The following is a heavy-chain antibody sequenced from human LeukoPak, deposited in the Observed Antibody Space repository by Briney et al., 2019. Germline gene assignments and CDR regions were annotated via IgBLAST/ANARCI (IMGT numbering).Heavy chain of an antibody. CDR2: ISSSISYI. CDR1: GFTFSNYN. V-gene: IGHV3-21*01. J-gene: IGHJ3*01. CDR3: AREGRYTGTGDAFDV. Sequence: GGSLRLSCAVSGFTFSNYNMNWVRQAPGKGLEWVSSISSSISYIYYADSVKGRFTISRDNAKNSLYLQMNSLRAEDTAVYYCAREGRYTGTGDAFDVWGQGTLVTVSS. D-gene: IGHD3/OR15-3a*01.